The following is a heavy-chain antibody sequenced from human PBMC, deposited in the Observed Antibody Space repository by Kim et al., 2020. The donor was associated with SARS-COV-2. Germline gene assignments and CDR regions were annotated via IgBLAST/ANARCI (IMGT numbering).Heavy chain of an antibody. CDR3: ARGSDYDFWSGYYTRYNWFDP. Sequence: SETLSLTCAVYGGSFSGYYWSWIRQPPGKGLEWIGEINHSGSTNYNPSLKSRVTISVDTSKNQFSLKLSSVTAADTAVYYCARGSDYDFWSGYYTRYNWFDPWGQGTLVTVSS. J-gene: IGHJ5*02. CDR2: INHSGST. CDR1: GGSFSGYY. V-gene: IGHV4-34*01. D-gene: IGHD3-3*01.